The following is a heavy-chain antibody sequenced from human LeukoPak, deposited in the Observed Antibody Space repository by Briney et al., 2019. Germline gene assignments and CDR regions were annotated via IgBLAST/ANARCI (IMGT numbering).Heavy chain of an antibody. Sequence: ASVKVSCKASGYTFISYGISWVRQAPGQGLEWMGWISAYNGHTEYAQKFQGRVTVTTDTSTTTAYMEARSLSSDDTAVYYCARICCPASASWYPDDYWGQGTLVSVSS. CDR1: GYTFISYG. CDR3: ARICCPASASWYPDDY. CDR2: ISAYNGHT. D-gene: IGHD6-13*01. V-gene: IGHV1-18*01. J-gene: IGHJ4*02.